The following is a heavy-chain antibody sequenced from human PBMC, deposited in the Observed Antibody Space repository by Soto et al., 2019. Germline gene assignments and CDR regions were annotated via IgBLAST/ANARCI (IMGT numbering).Heavy chain of an antibody. J-gene: IGHJ4*02. D-gene: IGHD5-18*01. CDR2: INPSGGST. CDR3: ARGVDTAMLSY. Sequence: QVQLVQSGAEVKKPGASVKVSCKASGYTFTSYYMHWVRQAPGQGLEWMGIINPSGGSTSYAQKCQGRVNMTRDTATSTVYMELSSLRSEDTAVDYCARGVDTAMLSYWGQGTLVTVSS. CDR1: GYTFTSYY. V-gene: IGHV1-46*01.